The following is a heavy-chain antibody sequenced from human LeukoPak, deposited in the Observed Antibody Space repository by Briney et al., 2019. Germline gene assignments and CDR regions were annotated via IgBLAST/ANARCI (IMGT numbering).Heavy chain of an antibody. V-gene: IGHV4-59*11. J-gene: IGHJ4*02. CDR2: IYYSGST. D-gene: IGHD4-17*01. Sequence: SETLSLTCTVSGGSISSHYWSWIRQPPGKGLEWIGYIYYSGSTNYNPSLKSRVTISVDTSKNQFSLKLSSVTAADTAVYYCARDTGDYPYYFDFWGQGTPVTVSS. CDR3: ARDTGDYPYYFDF. CDR1: GGSISSHY.